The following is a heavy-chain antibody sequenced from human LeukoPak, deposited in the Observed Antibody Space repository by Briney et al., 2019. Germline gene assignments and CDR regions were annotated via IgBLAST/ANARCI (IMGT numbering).Heavy chain of an antibody. D-gene: IGHD1-1*01. V-gene: IGHV1-2*02. CDR3: ARGRSTTGTFFIY. Sequence: ASVTVSCTASVYTFTGYYMHWVRPTPGQGVAWMGWINPNSGGTNYAQKFQGRVTMTRDTSISTAYMELSRLRSDDTAVYYCARGRSTTGTFFIYWGQGTLVTVSS. CDR1: VYTFTGYY. CDR2: INPNSGGT. J-gene: IGHJ4*02.